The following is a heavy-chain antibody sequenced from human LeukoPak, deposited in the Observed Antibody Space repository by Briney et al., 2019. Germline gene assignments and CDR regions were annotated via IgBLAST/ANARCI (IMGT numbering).Heavy chain of an antibody. CDR1: GFTFSSYA. V-gene: IGHV3-30-3*01. D-gene: IGHD2-2*01. Sequence: PGGSLRLSCAASGFTFSSYAMHWVRQAPGKGLEGVAVISYGGSNKYYADSVKGRFTISRDNSKNTLYLQMNSLRAEDTAVYYCARDYRYCSSTSCSLDYWGQGTLVTVSS. J-gene: IGHJ4*02. CDR2: ISYGGSNK. CDR3: ARDYRYCSSTSCSLDY.